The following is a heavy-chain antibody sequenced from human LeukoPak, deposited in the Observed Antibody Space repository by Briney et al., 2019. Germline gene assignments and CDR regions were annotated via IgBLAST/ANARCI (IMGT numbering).Heavy chain of an antibody. CDR3: ARRRGYSEFDY. CDR1: GGSISSYY. Sequence: SETLSLTCTVSGGSISSYYWSWIRQPPRKGLEWIGYIYYSGSTNYNPSLKSRVTISVDTSKNQFSLKLSSVTAADTAVYYCARRRGYSEFDYWGQGTLVTVSS. V-gene: IGHV4-59*01. CDR2: IYYSGST. D-gene: IGHD5-18*01. J-gene: IGHJ4*02.